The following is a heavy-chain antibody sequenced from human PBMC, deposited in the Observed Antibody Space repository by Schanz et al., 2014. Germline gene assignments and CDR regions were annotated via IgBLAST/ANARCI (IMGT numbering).Heavy chain of an antibody. CDR1: GYTFTSHG. CDR2: ITAYNGDT. V-gene: IGHV1-18*01. Sequence: QVQLIQSGAEVKKPGASVKVSCTASGYTFTSHGISWVRQAPGQGLEWMGWITAYNGDTNYALKLQGRVTMTTDTSTGTAYMELRSLRSEDTAVYYCARGGSMVQEINFAYWGQGSLVTVSS. CDR3: ARGGSMVQEINFAY. J-gene: IGHJ4*02. D-gene: IGHD3-10*01.